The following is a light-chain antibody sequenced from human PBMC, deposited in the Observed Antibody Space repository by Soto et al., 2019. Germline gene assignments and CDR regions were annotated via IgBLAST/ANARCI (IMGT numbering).Light chain of an antibody. V-gene: IGKV4-1*01. CDR1: QRVLYSSNNKNY. CDR2: WAS. J-gene: IGKJ4*02. Sequence: DIVMTQSPDSLAVSLGKRGTINCKSSQRVLYSSNNKNYLTWYQQKPGQPPKLLIYWASTRESGGPDRFSGSGSGTDSTLTISSLKAEDAAFYYCQQHYNTPRTVGRGTKVDSK. CDR3: QQHYNTPRT.